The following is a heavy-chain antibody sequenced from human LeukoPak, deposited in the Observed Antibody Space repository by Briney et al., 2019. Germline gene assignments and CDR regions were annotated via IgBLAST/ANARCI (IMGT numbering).Heavy chain of an antibody. CDR3: ASGYGGYVYAY. D-gene: IGHD5-12*01. CDR2: INASDSYT. Sequence: GESLRISCRGSGYIFTSYWISWVRHLPGKGLEWLVRINASDSYTNYSPSFQGLVTISADKSISTADLQWSRRKASDIAMYYCASGYGGYVYAYWGQGTLVTVCS. J-gene: IGHJ4*02. V-gene: IGHV5-10-1*01. CDR1: GYIFTSYW.